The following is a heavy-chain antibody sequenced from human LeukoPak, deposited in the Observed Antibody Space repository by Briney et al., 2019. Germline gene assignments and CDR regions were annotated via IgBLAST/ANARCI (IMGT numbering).Heavy chain of an antibody. CDR2: IYPSGNT. D-gene: IGHD2-15*01. CDR1: RGSTSTYY. Sequence: SETLSLTCTVSRGSTSTYYWSWIRQPAGKGLEWIGRIYPSGNTNFNPSLMSRVTISVDTSKNQFSLKLSSVTAADTAVYYCARVNWWFYFDYWGQGTLVTVSS. V-gene: IGHV4-4*07. CDR3: ARVNWWFYFDY. J-gene: IGHJ4*02.